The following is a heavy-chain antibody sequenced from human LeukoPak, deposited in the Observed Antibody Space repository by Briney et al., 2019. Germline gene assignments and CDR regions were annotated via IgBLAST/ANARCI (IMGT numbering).Heavy chain of an antibody. D-gene: IGHD6-13*01. CDR2: IRYDGINK. V-gene: IGHV3-30*02. CDR1: GFSFSAYA. Sequence: GGSLRLSCAASGFSFSAYAMYWVRQAPGKGPEWVALIRYDGINKYYGDSVKGRFTISRDNSKNMLYLQMNSLRAEDTAVYYCVKTGSGWYGDYWGQGARVAVSS. J-gene: IGHJ4*02. CDR3: VKTGSGWYGDY.